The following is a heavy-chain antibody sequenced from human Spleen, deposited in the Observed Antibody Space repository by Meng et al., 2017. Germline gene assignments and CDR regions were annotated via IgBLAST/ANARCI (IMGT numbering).Heavy chain of an antibody. CDR1: GFTFSSYA. CDR2: ISYDGSNK. V-gene: IGHV3-30-3*01. J-gene: IGHJ4*02. CDR3: ARGITIFGVVHFDY. Sequence: QVQLVESGGGVVQPGRSLRLSCAASGFTFSSYAMHWVRQAPGKGLEWVAVISYDGSNKYYADSVKGRFTISRDNSKNTLYLQMNSLRAEDTAVYYCARGITIFGVVHFDYWGQGTLVTVSS. D-gene: IGHD3-3*01.